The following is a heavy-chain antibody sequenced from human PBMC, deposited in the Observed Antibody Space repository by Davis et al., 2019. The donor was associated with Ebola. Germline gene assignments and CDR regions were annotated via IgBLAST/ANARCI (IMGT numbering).Heavy chain of an antibody. CDR3: ARNKGTYYYGLDV. CDR1: GITVSSNY. Sequence: GESLKISCAASGITVSSNYMSWVRQAPGKGLEWVSVIYSDNRTYYADSVKGRFTISRDNSKNTLYLQMNSLRAEDTAVYYCARNKGTYYYGLDVWGQETTVTVSS. D-gene: IGHD1-1*01. V-gene: IGHV3-66*02. J-gene: IGHJ6*02. CDR2: IYSDNRT.